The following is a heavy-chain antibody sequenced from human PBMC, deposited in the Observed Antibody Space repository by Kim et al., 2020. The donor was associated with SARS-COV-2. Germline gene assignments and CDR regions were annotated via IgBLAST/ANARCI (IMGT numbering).Heavy chain of an antibody. J-gene: IGHJ4*02. CDR1: GFTASSTY. D-gene: IGHD3-3*01. Sequence: GGSLRLSCVASGFTASSTYVIWVRQAPGKGLEWLSVIHRGGETYYADSVKGRFTISRDDSKNTVYLQMKGLGADDTALYYCVRDPFLFGDIWGPGTMVTVSS. CDR2: IHRGGET. V-gene: IGHV3-53*01. CDR3: VRDPFLFGDI.